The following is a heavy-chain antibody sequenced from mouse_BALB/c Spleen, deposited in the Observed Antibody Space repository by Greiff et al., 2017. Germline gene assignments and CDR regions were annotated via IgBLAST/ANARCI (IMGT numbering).Heavy chain of an antibody. CDR2: ISSGGSYT. CDR3: ARLIDGYPDY. D-gene: IGHD2-3*01. Sequence: EVMLVESGGDLVKPGGSLKLSCAASGFTFSSYGMSWVRQTPDKRLEWVATISSGGSYTYYPDSVKGRFTISRDNAKNTLYLQMSSLKSEDTAMYYCARLIDGYPDYWGQGTTLTVSS. CDR1: GFTFSSYG. J-gene: IGHJ2*01. V-gene: IGHV5-6*01.